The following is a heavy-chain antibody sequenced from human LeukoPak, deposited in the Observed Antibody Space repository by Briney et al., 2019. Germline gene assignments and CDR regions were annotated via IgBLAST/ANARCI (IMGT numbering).Heavy chain of an antibody. CDR3: ARDSGSSSWYGVHDY. V-gene: IGHV1-2*02. CDR1: GYTFTGYY. CDR2: INPNSGGT. D-gene: IGHD6-13*01. J-gene: IGHJ4*02. Sequence: ASVKVSCKASGYTFTGYYMHWVRQAPGQGLEWMGWINPNSGGTNYAQKFQGRVTMTRDTSISTAYMELRSLRSDDTAVYYCARDSGSSSWYGVHDYWGQGTLVTVSS.